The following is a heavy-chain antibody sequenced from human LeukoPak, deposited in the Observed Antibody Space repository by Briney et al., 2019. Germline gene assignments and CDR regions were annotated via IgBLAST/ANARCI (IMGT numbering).Heavy chain of an antibody. Sequence: SGGSLRLSCAASGFIFRSYGMHWVRQAPGKGLEWVALISYDGSNRYYVDSVKGRFTISRDNFKNTLYLQMNSLKSEDTAVYYCARHGSGRYYPAEGRVDYWGQGTLVTVSS. CDR3: ARHGSGRYYPAEGRVDY. CDR2: ISYDGSNR. J-gene: IGHJ4*02. D-gene: IGHD3-10*01. V-gene: IGHV3-30*03. CDR1: GFIFRSYG.